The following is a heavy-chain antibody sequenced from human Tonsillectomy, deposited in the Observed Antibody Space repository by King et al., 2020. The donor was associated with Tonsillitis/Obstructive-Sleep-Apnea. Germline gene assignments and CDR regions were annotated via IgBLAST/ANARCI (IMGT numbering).Heavy chain of an antibody. CDR2: IYWDDDK. Sequence: TLKESGPTLMKPTQTLTLTCTFSGFSLSTSGVGVGWIRQPPGKALEWLALIYWDDDKRYSPSLRSRLTIAKDTSKNQVVLTMTNMDPVDTGTYYCARLGGSGIFGVVIELYCDVWARGTRVTVP. CDR1: GFSLSTSGVG. V-gene: IGHV2-5*02. D-gene: IGHD3-3*01. CDR3: ARLGGSGIFGVVIELYCDV. J-gene: IGHJ2*01.